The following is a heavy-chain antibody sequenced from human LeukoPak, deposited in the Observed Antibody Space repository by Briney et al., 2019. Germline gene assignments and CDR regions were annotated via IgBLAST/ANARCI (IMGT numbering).Heavy chain of an antibody. D-gene: IGHD4-11*01. J-gene: IGHJ4*02. CDR1: GFTFSSYA. CDR2: IGAGGTFT. V-gene: IGHV3-23*01. CDR3: AKDLDYTTDGYYFDY. Sequence: GGSLRLSCTASGFTFSSYAMNWVRQAPGKGLEWVSGIGAGGTFTYYADSVKGRFTIFRDNSRNTLYLQMNSLRADDKAVYYCAKDLDYTTDGYYFDYWGQGTLVTVSS.